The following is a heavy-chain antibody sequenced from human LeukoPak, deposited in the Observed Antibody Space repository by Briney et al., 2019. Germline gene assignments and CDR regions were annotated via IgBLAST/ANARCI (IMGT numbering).Heavy chain of an antibody. CDR2: TSGSVSTT. D-gene: IGHD3-10*01. CDR1: GFTFSNYG. J-gene: IGHJ4*02. V-gene: IGHV3-23*01. CDR3: AKGGGNYYYYFDY. Sequence: GGSLRLSCAASGFTFSNYGMSWVRQAPGKGLEWISSTSGSVSTTYYADSVKGHFTISRDNSKNTLYLQMNSLRVEDTAVYFCAKGGGNYYYYFDYWGQGALVTVSS.